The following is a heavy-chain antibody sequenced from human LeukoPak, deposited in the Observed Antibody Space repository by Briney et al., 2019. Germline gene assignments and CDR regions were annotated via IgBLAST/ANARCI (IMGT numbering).Heavy chain of an antibody. CDR2: IKQDGSEK. CDR3: ASRYCTGVNCFAASYMCMDV. CDR1: GLTFSRYW. V-gene: IGHV3-7*01. J-gene: IGHJ6*03. Sequence: GGSLRLSCAASGLTFSRYWMTWFRQSPGKGLEWVANIKQDGSEKYYVDSVKGRFTISRDNADRSLYLQMTSLRVEDTAVYFCASRYCTGVNCFAASYMCMDVWGKGTTVTVSS. D-gene: IGHD2-8*02.